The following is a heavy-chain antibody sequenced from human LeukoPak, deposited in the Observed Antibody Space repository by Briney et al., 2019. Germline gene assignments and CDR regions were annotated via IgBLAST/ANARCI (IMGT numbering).Heavy chain of an antibody. J-gene: IGHJ4*02. CDR3: ARDAPQITMVRGVIDY. D-gene: IGHD3-10*01. V-gene: IGHV3-21*01. CDR2: ISSSSSYI. Sequence: GGSLRLSCAASGFTFSSYAMSWVRQAPGKGLEWVSSISSSSSYIYYADSVKGRFTISRGNAKNSLYLQMNSLRAEDTAVYYCARDAPQITMVRGVIDYWGQGTLVTVSS. CDR1: GFTFSSYA.